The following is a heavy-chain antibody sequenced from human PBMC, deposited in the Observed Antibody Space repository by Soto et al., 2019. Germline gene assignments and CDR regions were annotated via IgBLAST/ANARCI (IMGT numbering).Heavy chain of an antibody. Sequence: GASLKVSCKVSGHTLTELSVHWVRQAPGKGPEWMGGFDPEDGETIYAQKFQGRVTMTEDTSRDTAYMELRSLRDEDTAVYYCARDYDFWSGPPYYGMDVWGQGTTVTVS. J-gene: IGHJ6*02. CDR2: FDPEDGET. D-gene: IGHD3-3*01. V-gene: IGHV1-24*01. CDR1: GHTLTELS. CDR3: ARDYDFWSGPPYYGMDV.